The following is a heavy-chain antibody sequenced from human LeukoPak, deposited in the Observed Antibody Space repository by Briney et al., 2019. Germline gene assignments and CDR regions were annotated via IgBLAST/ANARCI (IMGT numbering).Heavy chain of an antibody. CDR1: GYSISSGYY. D-gene: IGHD3-22*01. V-gene: IGHV4-38-2*02. CDR3: ARDGEVDYYDSSGFRVWNWYFDL. Sequence: SETLSLTCTVSGYSISSGYYWGWIRQPPGKGLEWIGSIYHSGSTYYNPSLKSRVTISVDTSKNQFSLKLSSVTAADTAVYYCARDGEVDYYDSSGFRVWNWYFDLWGRGTLVAVSS. J-gene: IGHJ2*01. CDR2: IYHSGST.